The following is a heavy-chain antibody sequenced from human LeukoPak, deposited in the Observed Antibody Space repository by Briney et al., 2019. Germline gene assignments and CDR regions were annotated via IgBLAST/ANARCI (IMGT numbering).Heavy chain of an antibody. CDR3: AKASGWYYWWIDY. D-gene: IGHD6-19*01. J-gene: IGHJ4*02. Sequence: GGSLRLSCAASGSTFSSYAMSWVRQAPGKGLEWVSAISGSGGSTYYADSVKGRFTISRDNSKNTLYLQMNSLRAEDTAVYYCAKASGWYYWWIDYWGQGTLVTVSS. CDR2: ISGSGGST. CDR1: GSTFSSYA. V-gene: IGHV3-23*01.